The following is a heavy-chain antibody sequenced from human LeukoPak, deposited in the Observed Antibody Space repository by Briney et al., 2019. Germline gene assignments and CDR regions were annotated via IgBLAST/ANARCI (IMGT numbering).Heavy chain of an antibody. Sequence: ASVKVSCKASGYTFTSYYMHWVRQAPGQGLEWMEIINPSGGSTSYAQKFQGRVTMTRDTSTSTVYMELSSLRSEDTAVYYCARYGNWYYFDYWGQGTLVTVSS. D-gene: IGHD4-11*01. CDR1: GYTFTSYY. CDR2: INPSGGST. CDR3: ARYGNWYYFDY. J-gene: IGHJ4*02. V-gene: IGHV1-46*01.